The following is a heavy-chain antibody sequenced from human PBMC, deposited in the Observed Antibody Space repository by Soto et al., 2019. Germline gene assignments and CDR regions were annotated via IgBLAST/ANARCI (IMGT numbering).Heavy chain of an antibody. J-gene: IGHJ4*02. V-gene: IGHV4-59*08. D-gene: IGHD5-18*01. CDR3: ARQSGLWFFDS. Sequence: SETLSLTCTVSGGSIKNYYWSWIRQPPGKGLEWIGYIFYTGSTNYNPSLESRVTISVDTSKNQFSLKLSSVTAADTAVYYCARQSGLWFFDSWGQGTLVTVSS. CDR1: GGSIKNYY. CDR2: IFYTGST.